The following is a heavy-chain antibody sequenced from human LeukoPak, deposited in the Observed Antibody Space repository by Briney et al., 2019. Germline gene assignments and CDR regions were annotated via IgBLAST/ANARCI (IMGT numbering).Heavy chain of an antibody. CDR3: AGVLLWFGGYDY. CDR1: GFTFSSYG. D-gene: IGHD3-10*01. Sequence: GGSLRLSCAASGFTFSSYGMHWVRQAPGKGLEWVAFIRYDGSNKYYADSVKGRFTISRDNAKNTLHLQMNSLRAEDTAVYYCAGVLLWFGGYDYWGQGTLVTVSS. J-gene: IGHJ4*02. CDR2: IRYDGSNK. V-gene: IGHV3-30*02.